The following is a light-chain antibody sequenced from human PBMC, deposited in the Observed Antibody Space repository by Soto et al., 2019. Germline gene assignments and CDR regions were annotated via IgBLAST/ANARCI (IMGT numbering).Light chain of an antibody. V-gene: IGKV3-20*01. CDR3: QQYGSPPFT. J-gene: IGKJ3*01. CDR1: QTIRSNF. CDR2: GAS. Sequence: EIVLTQSPGTLSVSPGERATLSCRASQTIRSNFLAWYQQKPGQAPRLLIYGASSRVTGIPDRFRGSGSGTDFTLTINRLEPDDFQLYYCQQYGSPPFTFGPGTKVDIK.